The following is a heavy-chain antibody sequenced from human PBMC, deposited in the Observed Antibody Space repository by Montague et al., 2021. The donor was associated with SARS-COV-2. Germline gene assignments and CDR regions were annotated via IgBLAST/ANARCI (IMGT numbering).Heavy chain of an antibody. J-gene: IGHJ4*02. Sequence: SLRLSCAASGFTFSDFHMSWIRQAPGTGLEWVSYISSGSSSTKFADSVKGRFTISRDNAKNSLYLQMNSLRAEDTAVYYCARDLTTVTTNYFDYWGQGTLVTVSS. CDR3: ARDLTTVTTNYFDY. V-gene: IGHV3-11*06. CDR2: ISSGSSST. D-gene: IGHD4-17*01. CDR1: GFTFSDFH.